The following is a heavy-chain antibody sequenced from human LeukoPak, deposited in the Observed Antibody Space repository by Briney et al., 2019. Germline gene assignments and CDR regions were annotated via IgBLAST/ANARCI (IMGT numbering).Heavy chain of an antibody. V-gene: IGHV4-39*07. CDR3: AGHDSSGTYFQH. CDR2: IYSSGST. D-gene: IGHD3-22*01. CDR1: GGSISSSYYY. Sequence: SETLSLTCTVSGGSISSSYYYWGWIRQPPGKGLEWIGSIYSSGSTYYNPSLKSRVTMSVDTSKNQFSLKLSSVTAADTAVYYCAGHDSSGTYFQHWGQGTLVTVSS. J-gene: IGHJ1*01.